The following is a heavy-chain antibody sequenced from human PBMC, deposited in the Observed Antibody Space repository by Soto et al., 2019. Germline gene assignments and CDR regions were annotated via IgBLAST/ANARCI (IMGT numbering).Heavy chain of an antibody. V-gene: IGHV1-2*04. CDR3: ARAVGTGYCSGGSCYPYYYYGMDV. J-gene: IGHJ6*02. CDR2: TNPNSGGT. D-gene: IGHD2-15*01. CDR1: GYTFTGYY. Sequence: ASVKVSCKASGYTFTGYYMHWVRQAPGQGLEWMGWTNPNSGGTNYAQKFQGWVTMTRDTSISTAYMELSRLRSDDTAVYYCARAVGTGYCSGGSCYPYYYYGMDVWGQGTTVTVSS.